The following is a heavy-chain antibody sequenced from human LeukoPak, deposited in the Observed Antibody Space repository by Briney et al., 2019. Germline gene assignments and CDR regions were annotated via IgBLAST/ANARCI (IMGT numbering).Heavy chain of an antibody. J-gene: IGHJ6*03. D-gene: IGHD3-16*01. CDR2: IYYSGST. Sequence: SETLSLTCTVSGGSISSSFWSWIRQPPGKGLEWIGYIYYSGSTNYNPSLKSRVTLSVETSKNQFSLKLSSVTAADTAVYYCARDYLGSYYYMDVWGKGTTVTVSS. CDR3: ARDYLGSYYYMDV. CDR1: GGSISSSF. V-gene: IGHV4-59*01.